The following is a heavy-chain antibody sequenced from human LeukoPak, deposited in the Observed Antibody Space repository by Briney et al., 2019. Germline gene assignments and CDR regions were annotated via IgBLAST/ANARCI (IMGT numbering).Heavy chain of an antibody. CDR3: ARVRSAAAGPLDY. J-gene: IGHJ4*02. D-gene: IGHD6-13*01. CDR2: ISSRSSYI. CDR1: GFTFSTYT. V-gene: IGHV3-21*01. Sequence: GGSLRLSCAASGFTFSTYTMNWVRQAPGKGLEWVSSISSRSSYIYYADSVKGRFTISRDNAKKSLYLQMNRLRADDTAVYHCARVRSAAAGPLDYWGQGTLVTVSS.